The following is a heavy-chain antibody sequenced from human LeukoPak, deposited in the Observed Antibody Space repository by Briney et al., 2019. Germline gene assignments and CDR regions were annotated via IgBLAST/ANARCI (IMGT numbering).Heavy chain of an antibody. CDR2: ISSNGGST. D-gene: IGHD6-6*01. CDR3: ARNSLEYSSSMCFDY. J-gene: IGHJ4*02. CDR1: GFTFSSYA. Sequence: GGSLRLSCAASGFTFSSYAMHWVRQAPGKGLEYVSAISSNGGSTYHANSVKGRFTISRDDSKNTLYLQMGSLRAEDMAVYYCARNSLEYSSSMCFDYWGQGTLVTVSS. V-gene: IGHV3-64*01.